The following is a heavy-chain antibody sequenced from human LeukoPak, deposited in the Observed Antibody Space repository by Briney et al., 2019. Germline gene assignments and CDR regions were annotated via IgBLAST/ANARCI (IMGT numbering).Heavy chain of an antibody. CDR2: MYSGGGT. CDR1: GFSVSSTY. J-gene: IGHJ6*02. Sequence: GGSLRLSCAASGFSVSSTYMSWVRQAPGKGLEWVSVMYSGGGTSYADSVKDRFTISRDKSKNTLYLQMNSLRAEDTAVYYCARDRSTEYGMDVWGQGTTVTVSS. CDR3: ARDRSTEYGMDV. V-gene: IGHV3-66*01. D-gene: IGHD6-6*01.